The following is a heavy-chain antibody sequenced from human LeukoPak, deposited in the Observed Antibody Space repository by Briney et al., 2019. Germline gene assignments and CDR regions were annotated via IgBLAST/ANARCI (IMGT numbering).Heavy chain of an antibody. CDR2: IYYSGST. V-gene: IGHV4-59*08. D-gene: IGHD3-10*01. J-gene: IGHJ4*02. CDR1: GGSISSYY. Sequence: PSETLSLTCTVPGGSISSYYWSWIRQPPGKGLEWIGYIYYSGSTNYNPSLKSRVTISVDTSKNQFSLKLSSVTAADTAVYYCARHGKLWFGETQSWGQGTLVTVSS. CDR3: ARHGKLWFGETQS.